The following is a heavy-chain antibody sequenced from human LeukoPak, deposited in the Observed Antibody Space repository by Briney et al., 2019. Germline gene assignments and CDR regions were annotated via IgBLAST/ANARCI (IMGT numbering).Heavy chain of an antibody. CDR3: ARVGSAAATADY. V-gene: IGHV1-69*05. CDR1: GGTFSSYA. J-gene: IGHJ4*02. D-gene: IGHD6-25*01. CDR2: IIPIFGTA. Sequence: SVKVSCKASGGTFSSYAISWVRQAPGQGLEWMGGIIPIFGTANYAQKFQGRVTMTSDTSTSTVYMELNSLIYEDTAVYLCARVGSAAATADYWGQGTLVTVSS.